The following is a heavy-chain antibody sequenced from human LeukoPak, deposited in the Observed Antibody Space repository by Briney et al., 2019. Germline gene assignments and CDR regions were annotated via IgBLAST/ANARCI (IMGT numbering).Heavy chain of an antibody. CDR2: INSDASGT. CDR3: ASVQGGTYLFDY. V-gene: IGHV3-74*01. D-gene: IGHD1-26*01. J-gene: IGHJ4*02. CDR1: GFTFRSYW. Sequence: GGSLRLSCAASGFTFRSYWMHWVRQAPGKGLVWVSRINSDASGTNYADSVKGRFTISRDNAKNTLYLQMNSLRAEDTAVYYCASVQGGTYLFDYWGQGTLVTVSS.